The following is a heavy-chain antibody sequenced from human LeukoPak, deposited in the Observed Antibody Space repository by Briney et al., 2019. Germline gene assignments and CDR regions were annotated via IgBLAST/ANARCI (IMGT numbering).Heavy chain of an antibody. CDR1: GFTVSSNY. Sequence: GGSLRLSCAASGFTVSSNYMSWVRQAPGKGLEWVAKIKQDGSEKFYVDSVKGRFTISRDNAKNSLYLQMNSLRVDDTAVYYCARGREGHYFDYWGQGTLVTVSS. D-gene: IGHD5-24*01. J-gene: IGHJ4*02. V-gene: IGHV3-7*01. CDR3: ARGREGHYFDY. CDR2: IKQDGSEK.